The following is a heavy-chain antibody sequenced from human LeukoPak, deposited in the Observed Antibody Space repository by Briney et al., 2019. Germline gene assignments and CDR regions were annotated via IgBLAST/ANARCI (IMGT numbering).Heavy chain of an antibody. CDR1: GYTFTSYG. J-gene: IGHJ6*03. CDR2: ISAYNGDT. Sequence: ASVKVSCKASGYTFTSYGISWVRQAPGQGLEWMGWISAYNGDTNYAQKLQGRVTMTTDTSTSTAYMELRSLRSDDTAVYYCARGGWVEWLFWADAGADYYYYMDVWGKGTTVTVSS. D-gene: IGHD3-3*01. CDR3: ARGGWVEWLFWADAGADYYYYMDV. V-gene: IGHV1-18*01.